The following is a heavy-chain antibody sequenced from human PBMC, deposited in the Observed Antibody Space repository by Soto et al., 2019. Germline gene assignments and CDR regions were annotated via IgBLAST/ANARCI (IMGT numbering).Heavy chain of an antibody. J-gene: IGHJ5*02. D-gene: IGHD6-19*01. CDR2: IYYSGST. CDR3: ARHMGAVAGFLWFDP. Sequence: QLQLQESGPGLVKPSETLSLTCTVSGGSISSSSYYWGWIRQPPGKGLEWIGSIYYSGSTYYNPSLKSRITISVDTSKNQFSLNLSSVTAADTAVYYCARHMGAVAGFLWFDPWGQGTLVTVSS. CDR1: GGSISSSSYY. V-gene: IGHV4-39*01.